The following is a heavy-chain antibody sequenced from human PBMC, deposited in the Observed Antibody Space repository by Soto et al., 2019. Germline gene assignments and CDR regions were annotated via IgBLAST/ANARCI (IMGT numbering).Heavy chain of an antibody. CDR3: ARDSPEGGYYYYGMDV. CDR1: GGSISSYY. CDR2: IYYSGST. Sequence: QVQLQESGPGLVKPSETLSLTCTVSGGSISSYYWSWIRQPPGKGLEWIGYIYYSGSTNYNPSLKSRVTISVDTSKNQFSLKLSSVTAADTAVYYCARDSPEGGYYYYGMDVWGQGTTVTVSS. J-gene: IGHJ6*02. V-gene: IGHV4-59*01.